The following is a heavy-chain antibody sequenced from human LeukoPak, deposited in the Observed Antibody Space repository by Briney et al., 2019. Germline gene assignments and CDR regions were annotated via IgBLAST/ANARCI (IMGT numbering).Heavy chain of an antibody. CDR3: ARGIPIHGVAAALGPKQGAFDI. CDR2: INHSGGT. CDR1: GGSFSGYY. J-gene: IGHJ3*02. D-gene: IGHD6-13*01. Sequence: SETLSLTCAVYGGSFSGYYWSWIRQPPGKGLEWIGEINHSGGTNYNPSLKSRVTISVDTSKNQFSLKLSSVTAADTAVYYCARGIPIHGVAAALGPKQGAFDIWGQGTMVTVSS. V-gene: IGHV4-34*01.